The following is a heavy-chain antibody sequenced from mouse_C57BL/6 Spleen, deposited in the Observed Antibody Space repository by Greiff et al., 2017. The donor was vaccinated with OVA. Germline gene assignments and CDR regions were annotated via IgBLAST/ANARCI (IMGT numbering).Heavy chain of an antibody. CDR3: AIWGWPRQGYFDV. CDR2: IHPSDSDT. V-gene: IGHV1-74*01. Sequence: QVQLQQPGAELVKPGASVKVSCKASGYTFTSYWMHWVKQRPGQGLEWIGRIHPSDSDTNYNQKFKGKATLTVDKSSSTACMQLSSLTSEDAAVYYCAIWGWPRQGYFDVWGTGTTVTVSS. J-gene: IGHJ1*03. CDR1: GYTFTSYW. D-gene: IGHD2-3*01.